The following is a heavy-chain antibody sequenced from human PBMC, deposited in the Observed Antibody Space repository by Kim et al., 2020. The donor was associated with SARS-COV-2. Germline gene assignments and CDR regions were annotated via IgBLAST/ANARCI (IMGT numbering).Heavy chain of an antibody. CDR2: IYYSGST. J-gene: IGHJ5*02. V-gene: IGHV4-31*03. D-gene: IGHD3-16*02. CDR3: AREARAPDEYDYVWGSYPPVWFEP. CDR1: GGSISSGGYY. Sequence: SETLSLTCTVSGGSISSGGYYWSWIRQHPGKGLEWIGYIYYSGSTYYNPSLKSRVTISVDTSKNQFSLKLSSVTAADTAVYYCAREARAPDEYDYVWGSYPPVWFEPWGQGTLVTVSS.